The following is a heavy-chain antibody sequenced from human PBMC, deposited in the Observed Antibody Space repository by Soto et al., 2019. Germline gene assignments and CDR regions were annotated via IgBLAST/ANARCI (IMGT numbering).Heavy chain of an antibody. CDR2: INPSDGST. D-gene: IGHD3-10*01. Sequence: GASVKVSCKASGYTFTTYYIHCVQQAPGQGLEWMGIINPSDGSTNYAQKFQGRVTMTRDTSTSTVYMELSSLRSEDTAVYYCARGPLWFGELFFYYGMDVWGQGTTVTVSS. CDR3: ARGPLWFGELFFYYGMDV. CDR1: GYTFTTYY. V-gene: IGHV1-46*01. J-gene: IGHJ6*02.